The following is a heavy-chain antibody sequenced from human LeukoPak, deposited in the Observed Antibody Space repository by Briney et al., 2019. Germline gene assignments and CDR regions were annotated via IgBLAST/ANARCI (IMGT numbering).Heavy chain of an antibody. V-gene: IGHV4-59*01. CDR1: GGSISSYY. D-gene: IGHD3-22*01. Sequence: SETLSLTCTVSGGSISSYYWGWIRQPPGKGLEWIGNIHYSGSTNYNPSLKSRVTISVDTSKNQFSLKLSSVTAADTAVYYCAREMYYYDSSGYYPSDYYGMDVWGQGTTVTVSS. CDR2: IHYSGST. J-gene: IGHJ6*02. CDR3: AREMYYYDSSGYYPSDYYGMDV.